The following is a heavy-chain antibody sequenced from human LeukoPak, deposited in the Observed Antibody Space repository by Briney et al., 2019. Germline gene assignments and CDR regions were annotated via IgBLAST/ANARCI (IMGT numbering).Heavy chain of an antibody. V-gene: IGHV3-30*18. Sequence: PGGSLRLSCAASGFTFSSYGMHWVRQAPGKGLEWVAVISYDGSIKYYVDSVKGRFTISRDNSKNTLYLQMSSLRAEDTAVYYCAKDGYSSGWCNPDYWGQGTLVTVSS. CDR1: GFTFSSYG. J-gene: IGHJ4*02. CDR2: ISYDGSIK. CDR3: AKDGYSSGWCNPDY. D-gene: IGHD6-19*01.